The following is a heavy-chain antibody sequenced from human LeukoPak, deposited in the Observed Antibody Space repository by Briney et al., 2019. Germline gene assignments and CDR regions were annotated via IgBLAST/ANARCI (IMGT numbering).Heavy chain of an antibody. J-gene: IGHJ4*02. CDR3: VKDRGGLARDFDQ. V-gene: IGHV3-64D*06. CDR2: LKNNGGNI. CDR1: GFIFGHYA. D-gene: IGHD3-10*01. Sequence: PGGSLRLSCSASGFIFGHYAMHWVRQAPGKGLEYVSSLKNNGGNIYYTDSVKGRFTISRDNSRNTLYLQLSNLRPEDTAVYYCVKDRGGLARDFDQWGQGTLVTVSS.